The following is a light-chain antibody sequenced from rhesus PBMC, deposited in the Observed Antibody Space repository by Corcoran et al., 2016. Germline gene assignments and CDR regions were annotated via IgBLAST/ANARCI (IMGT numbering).Light chain of an antibody. CDR3: QHGYGTPFT. CDR1: ENVNNY. V-gene: IGKV1-74*01. CDR2: KAS. Sequence: DIQMTQSPSSLSASVGDRVTITCRARENVNNYLNWYQQKPGKAPKILIYKASTLQSGVPSRFSGSGSGTDYTFTISSLQPEDVATYYCQHGYGTPFTFGPGTKLDIK. J-gene: IGKJ3*01.